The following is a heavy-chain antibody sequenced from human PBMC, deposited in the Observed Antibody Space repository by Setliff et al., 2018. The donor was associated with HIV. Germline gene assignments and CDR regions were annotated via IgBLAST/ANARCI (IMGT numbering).Heavy chain of an antibody. CDR1: GGSIEFSSYY. CDR3: TPTPHYGGSYYYYYMDV. D-gene: IGHD3-10*01. J-gene: IGHJ6*03. CDR2: IYYSGST. Sequence: KASETLSLTCSVSGGSIEFSSYYWGWIRQPPGKGLEWIGSIYYSGSTYYNPSLKSRLTISVDTSTNKFSLKLSSVTAADTAVYYCTPTPHYGGSYYYYYMDVWGKGTTVTVSS. V-gene: IGHV4-39*03.